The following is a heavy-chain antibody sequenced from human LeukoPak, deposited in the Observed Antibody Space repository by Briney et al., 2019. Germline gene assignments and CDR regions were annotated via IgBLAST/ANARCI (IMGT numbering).Heavy chain of an antibody. CDR3: ARDLCSGGSCYSKGMDV. CDR1: GFTFSGLA. V-gene: IGHV3-23*01. Sequence: QPGGSLRLSGAASGFTFSGLAMTWVRQAPGKGLEWVSTISASGPYYADAVRGRFTISRDNSRNTLSLQMDSLRAEDTAVYYCARDLCSGGSCYSKGMDVWGQGTTVTVS. D-gene: IGHD2-15*01. J-gene: IGHJ6*02. CDR2: ISASGP.